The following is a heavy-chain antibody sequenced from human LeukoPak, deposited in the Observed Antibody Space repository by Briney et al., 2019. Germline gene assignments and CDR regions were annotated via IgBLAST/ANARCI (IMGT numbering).Heavy chain of an antibody. CDR2: IYYTGVT. CDR1: GGSIRSYY. Sequence: SETLSLTCTVSGGSIRSYYWSWIRQPPGKGLEWIGYIYYTGVTNYSPSLKSRVTISADTSKNQFSLNLSSVTAADTAVYYCARGLGVAYYDSSGYYDYWGQGTLVTVSS. J-gene: IGHJ4*02. V-gene: IGHV4-59*01. CDR3: ARGLGVAYYDSSGYYDY. D-gene: IGHD3-22*01.